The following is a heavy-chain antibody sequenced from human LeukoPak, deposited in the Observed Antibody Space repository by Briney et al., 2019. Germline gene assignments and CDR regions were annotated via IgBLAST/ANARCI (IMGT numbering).Heavy chain of an antibody. CDR3: ARSSHRLYDYVWGSYESKDY. D-gene: IGHD3-16*01. CDR2: ISAYNGKT. CDR1: GYTFTNYG. V-gene: IGHV1-18*01. J-gene: IGHJ4*02. Sequence: ASVKVSCKASGYTFTNYGISWVRQAPGQGLEWMGWISAYNGKTHYAQKLQGRVTMTTDTSTSTAYMELRSLRSDDTAMYYCARSSHRLYDYVWGSYESKDYWGQGTLVTVSS.